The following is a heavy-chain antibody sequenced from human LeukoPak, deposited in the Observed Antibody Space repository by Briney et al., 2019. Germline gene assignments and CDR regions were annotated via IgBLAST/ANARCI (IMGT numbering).Heavy chain of an antibody. V-gene: IGHV3-48*03. D-gene: IGHD6-13*01. CDR1: GFTFSSYE. CDR2: ISSSGSTI. Sequence: GGSLRLSCAASGFTFSSYEMNWVRQAPGKGLEWVSYISSSGSTIYYADSVKGRFTISRDNAKNSLYLQMNSLRAEDTAVYYCARDLTGWGEQQLQNWGQGTLVTVSS. CDR3: ARDLTGWGEQQLQN. J-gene: IGHJ4*02.